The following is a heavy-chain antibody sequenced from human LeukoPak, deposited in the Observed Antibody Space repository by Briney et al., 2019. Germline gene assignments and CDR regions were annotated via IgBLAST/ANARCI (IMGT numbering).Heavy chain of an antibody. CDR1: GFTFDDYA. CDR2: ISWNSGSI. J-gene: IGHJ4*02. V-gene: IGHV3-9*01. D-gene: IGHD6-19*01. CDR3: AKDRGIGYSSGWYFDY. Sequence: GGSLRLSCAASGFTFDDYAMPWVRQAPGKGLEWVSGISWNSGSIGYADSVKGRFTISRDNAKNSLYLQMNSLRAEDTALYYCAKDRGIGYSSGWYFDYWGQGTLVTVSS.